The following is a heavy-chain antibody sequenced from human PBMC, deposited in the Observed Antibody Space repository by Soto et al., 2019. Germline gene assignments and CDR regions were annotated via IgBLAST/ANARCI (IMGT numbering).Heavy chain of an antibody. CDR1: GFTFSSYG. J-gene: IGHJ3*02. Sequence: GGSLRLSCAASGFTFSSYGMHWVRQAPGKGLEWVAVIWYDGSNKYYADSVKGRFTISRDNSKNTLYLQMNSLRAEDTAVYYCARDRPWEYYYDSSGYQGMDAFDIWGQGTMVTVSS. CDR3: ARDRPWEYYYDSSGYQGMDAFDI. CDR2: IWYDGSNK. D-gene: IGHD3-22*01. V-gene: IGHV3-33*01.